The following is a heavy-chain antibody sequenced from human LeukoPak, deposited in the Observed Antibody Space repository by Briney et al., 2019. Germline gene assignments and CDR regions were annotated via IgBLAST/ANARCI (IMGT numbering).Heavy chain of an antibody. CDR1: EFTFSNYW. J-gene: IGHJ4*02. CDR3: ARSQDYGGHCFFDY. CDR2: IKLDGTEK. D-gene: IGHD4-23*01. V-gene: IGHV3-7*01. Sequence: GGSLRLSCAASEFTFSNYWMTWVRQAPGKGLEWVANIKLDGTEKYYVGSVRGRFTISRDNAKNSVSLQMNSLRAEDTAVYYCARSQDYGGHCFFDYWGQGTLVTVSS.